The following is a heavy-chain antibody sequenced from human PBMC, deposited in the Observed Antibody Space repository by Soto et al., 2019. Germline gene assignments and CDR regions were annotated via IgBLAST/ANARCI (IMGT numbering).Heavy chain of an antibody. V-gene: IGHV4-38-2*01. CDR1: GYSLISGSY. J-gene: IGHJ4*01. CDR2: IYHGGTT. CDR3: ARVHVMVVAGSTFDY. Sequence: SETLSLTCAVSGYSLISGSYWGWILHPPGKGPEWIASIYHGGTTFYNPSLKSRVTLSVDTSKNHYSLKLRSVTAADTAVYYCARVHVMVVAGSTFDYWGPGILVTVSS. D-gene: IGHD6-19*01.